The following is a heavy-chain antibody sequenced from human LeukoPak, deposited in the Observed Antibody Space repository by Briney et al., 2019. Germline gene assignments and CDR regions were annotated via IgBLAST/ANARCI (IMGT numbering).Heavy chain of an antibody. CDR2: INPNSGGT. CDR1: EYTFTGDY. J-gene: IGHJ4*02. Sequence: ASVKVSCKASEYTFTGDYVHWVRQAPGRGLEWMGWINPNSGGTNYAQKFKGRVTMTRDTSINTAYLELSRLTSDDTAVYYCARDQDGYNYDYWGQGTLVTVSS. V-gene: IGHV1-2*02. CDR3: ARDQDGYNYDY. D-gene: IGHD5-24*01.